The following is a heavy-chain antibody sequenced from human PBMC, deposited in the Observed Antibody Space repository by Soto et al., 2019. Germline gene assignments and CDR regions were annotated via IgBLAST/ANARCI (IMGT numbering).Heavy chain of an antibody. Sequence: QVKLEQSGPEVKKPGASVNVSCKASGYSYTSYGISWVRQAPGQGLEWMGWISAYNGQTKPAQRFWGRVAFTTDASTSTDMMQRRSLRADDTAMYYCARDTRKECGMDGRSYMDVWGQGTAVPVTS. CDR1: GYSYTSYG. CDR3: ARDTRKECGMDGRSYMDV. D-gene: IGHD1-26*01. J-gene: IGHJ6*02. CDR2: ISAYNGQT. V-gene: IGHV1-18*01.